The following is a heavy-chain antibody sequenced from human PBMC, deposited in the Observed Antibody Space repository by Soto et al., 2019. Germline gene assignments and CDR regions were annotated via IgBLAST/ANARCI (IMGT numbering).Heavy chain of an antibody. D-gene: IGHD3-10*01. CDR3: AREAPRGRFDY. V-gene: IGHV1-3*01. Sequence: ASVKVYCKASGYTFTSYAMHWGRQAPGQRLEWMGWINAGNGNTKYSQKFQGRVTITRATSASTAYMELSSLRSEDTAVYYCAREAPRGRFDYWGQGTLVTVSS. CDR2: INAGNGNT. CDR1: GYTFTSYA. J-gene: IGHJ4*02.